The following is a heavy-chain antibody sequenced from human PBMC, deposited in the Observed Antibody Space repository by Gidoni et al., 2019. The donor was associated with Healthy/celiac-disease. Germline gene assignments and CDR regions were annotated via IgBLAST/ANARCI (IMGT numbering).Heavy chain of an antibody. CDR2: ISSSGSTI. V-gene: IGHV3-11*01. CDR3: ARVGPTVVPAATGDASMDV. CDR1: GFTFSHYY. D-gene: IGHD2-2*01. Sequence: QVQLVESGGGLVKPGGSLRLSCAASGFTFSHYYMSWIRQAPGKGLELVSYISSSGSTIYYADSVKGRFTISRDNAKNSLYLQMNSLRAEDTAVYYCARVGPTVVPAATGDASMDVWGQGTTVTVSS. J-gene: IGHJ6*02.